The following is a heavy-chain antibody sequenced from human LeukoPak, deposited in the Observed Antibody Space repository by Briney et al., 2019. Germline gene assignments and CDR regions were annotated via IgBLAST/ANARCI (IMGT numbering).Heavy chain of an antibody. V-gene: IGHV3-30*02. J-gene: IGHJ4*02. CDR1: GFTFSSYG. D-gene: IGHD3-3*01. CDR2: IRYDGSNK. CDR3: AKDTAYYDFWSGYFH. Sequence: GGSLRLSCAASGFTFSSYGMHWVRQAPGKGLEWVAFIRYDGSNKYYADSVEGRFTISRDNSKNTLYLQMNSLRAEDTAVYYCAKDTAYYDFWSGYFHWGQGTLVTVSS.